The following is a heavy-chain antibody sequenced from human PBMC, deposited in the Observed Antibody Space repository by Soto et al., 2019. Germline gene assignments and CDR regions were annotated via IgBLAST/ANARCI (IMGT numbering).Heavy chain of an antibody. J-gene: IGHJ4*02. CDR2: IYYSGST. CDR1: GGSISRGGYY. D-gene: IGHD3-10*01. Sequence: QVQLQESGPGLVKPSQTLSLTRTVSGGSISRGGYYWSWIRQHPGKGLAWIGYIYYSGSTYCNPSLKSRVTISVDTSKNQFSLKLSSVTAADTAVYYCASIVSSAHGEFSDWGQGTLVTVSS. CDR3: ASIVSSAHGEFSD. V-gene: IGHV4-31*03.